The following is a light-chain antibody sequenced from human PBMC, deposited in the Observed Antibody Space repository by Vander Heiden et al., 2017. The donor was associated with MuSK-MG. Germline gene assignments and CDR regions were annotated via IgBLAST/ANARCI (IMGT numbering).Light chain of an antibody. J-gene: IGKJ5*01. CDR3: QRTYNVPIT. CDR2: SAS. CDR1: QVITSY. V-gene: IGKV1-27*01. Sequence: QSPSSLSAAVGDRVTITCRVSQVITSYFNWYRHKAGKAPELLIYSASNLQSGVPCRFSGSGSGTDFTLTISSLQPGDVATYYGQRTYNVPITFGQGTRLEIK.